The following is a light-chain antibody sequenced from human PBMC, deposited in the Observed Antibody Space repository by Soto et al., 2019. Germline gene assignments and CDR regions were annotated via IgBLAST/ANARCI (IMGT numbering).Light chain of an antibody. J-gene: IGKJ2*01. CDR3: QQSYSTPRT. V-gene: IGKV1-39*01. CDR1: QSISTF. Sequence: DIQMTQSPSSLSASVGDRVTITCRASQSISTFLNWYQQRPGEAPKLLIYVASNLHSGVPSRFSGSGSGTDFTLTISSLQPEDFATYFCQQSYSTPRTFGQGTKLEIK. CDR2: VAS.